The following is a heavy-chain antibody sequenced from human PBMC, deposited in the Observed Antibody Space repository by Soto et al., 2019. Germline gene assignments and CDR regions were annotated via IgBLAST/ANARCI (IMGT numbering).Heavy chain of an antibody. CDR1: GFTFSSYS. J-gene: IGHJ5*02. V-gene: IGHV3-21*01. D-gene: IGHD3-22*01. Sequence: EVQLVESGGGLVKHGGSLRLSCAASGFTFSSYSMNWVRQAPGKGLEWVSSISSSSSYIYYADSVKGHFTISRDNAKNSQYLQMNSLRAEDTAVYYCARGGVYYYDSSGMTWGQGTLVTVSS. CDR2: ISSSSSYI. CDR3: ARGGVYYYDSSGMT.